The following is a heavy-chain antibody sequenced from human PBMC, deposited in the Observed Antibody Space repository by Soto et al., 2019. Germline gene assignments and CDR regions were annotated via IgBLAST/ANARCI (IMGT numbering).Heavy chain of an antibody. CDR3: AKKQDMSGVGIVFFDI. CDR2: INPNSGGT. Sequence: VASVKVSCKASGYTFTGYYMHWVRQAPGQGLEWMGWINPNSGGTNYAQKFQGWVTMTRDTSISTAYMELSRLRSDDTAVYYCAKKQDMSGVGIVFFDIGGKGKMV. CDR1: GYTFTGYY. V-gene: IGHV1-2*04. J-gene: IGHJ3*02. D-gene: IGHD2-21*01.